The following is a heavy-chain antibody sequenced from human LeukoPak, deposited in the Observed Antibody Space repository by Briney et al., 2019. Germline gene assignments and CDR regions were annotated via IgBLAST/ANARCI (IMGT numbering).Heavy chain of an antibody. J-gene: IGHJ3*02. Sequence: PSQTLSLTCTVSGGSISSGGYYWSWIRQHPGKGLEWIGYIYYSGSTYYNPSLKSRVTISVDTSKNQFSLKLSSVTAADTAVYYCARYDLYYYDSGGLVGSFDIWGQGKMVTVSS. D-gene: IGHD3-22*01. CDR2: IYYSGST. V-gene: IGHV4-31*03. CDR1: GGSISSGGYY. CDR3: ARYDLYYYDSGGLVGSFDI.